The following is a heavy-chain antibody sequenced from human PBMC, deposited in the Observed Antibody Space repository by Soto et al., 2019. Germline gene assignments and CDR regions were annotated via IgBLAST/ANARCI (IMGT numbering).Heavy chain of an antibody. CDR3: SRGSIGWSGIDH. J-gene: IGHJ4*02. V-gene: IGHV3-74*01. Sequence: EVQLVESGGGLVQPGGSLRLSCTASGFTFSSHWMHWVRQAPGKGLEWVSRMNEDGSHILYADSVKGRFTISRDNSKNNLFLQMNSLGAEDTAVYFCSRGSIGWSGIDHWRQGILVSVSS. D-gene: IGHD6-19*01. CDR1: GFTFSSHW. CDR2: MNEDGSHI.